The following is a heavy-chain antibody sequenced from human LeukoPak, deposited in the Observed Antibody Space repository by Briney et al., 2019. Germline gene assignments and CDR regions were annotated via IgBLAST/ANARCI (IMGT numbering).Heavy chain of an antibody. J-gene: IGHJ4*02. Sequence: SETLSLTCTVSGGSISSGGYYWSWIRQHPGKGLEWIGYIYYSGSTYYNPSLKSRVTISVDTSKNQFSPKLSSVTAADTAVYYCARSSITMVRGVIPYVDYRGQGTLVTVSS. CDR1: GGSISSGGYY. CDR3: ARSSITMVRGVIPYVDY. D-gene: IGHD3-10*01. V-gene: IGHV4-31*03. CDR2: IYYSGST.